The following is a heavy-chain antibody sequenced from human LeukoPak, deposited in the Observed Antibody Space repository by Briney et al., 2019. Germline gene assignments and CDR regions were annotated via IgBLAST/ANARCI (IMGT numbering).Heavy chain of an antibody. CDR1: GGTFSSYA. J-gene: IGHJ3*02. CDR3: ARDVGATDAFDI. CDR2: IIPIFGTA. V-gene: IGHV1-69*01. Sequence: SVKVSCKASGGTFSSYAISWVRQAPGQGLEWMGGIIPIFGTANYAQKFQGRVTITADESTSTAYMELSSLRSEDTTEYYCARDVGATDAFDIWGQGTMVTVSS. D-gene: IGHD1-26*01.